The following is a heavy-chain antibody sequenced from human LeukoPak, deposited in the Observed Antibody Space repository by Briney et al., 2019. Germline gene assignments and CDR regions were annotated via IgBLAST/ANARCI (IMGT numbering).Heavy chain of an antibody. CDR3: ARGPTVSYMDV. V-gene: IGHV4-59*01. CDR2: IYYSGST. D-gene: IGHD4-11*01. CDR1: GGSISSYY. J-gene: IGHJ6*03. Sequence: PSETLSFTCTVSGGSISSYYWSWIRQPPGKGLEWIGYIYYSGSTNYNPSLKSRVTISVDTSKNQFSLKLNSVTAADTAVYYCARGPTVSYMDVWGKGTTVTVSS.